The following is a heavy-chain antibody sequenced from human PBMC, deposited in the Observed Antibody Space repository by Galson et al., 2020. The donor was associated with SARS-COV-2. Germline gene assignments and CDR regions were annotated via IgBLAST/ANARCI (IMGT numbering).Heavy chain of an antibody. CDR1: GFTFSKSH. CDR3: ARNPYGGDEWYTGFFDV. J-gene: IGHJ6*02. CDR2: VSRDGRDT. D-gene: IGHD2-21*01. Sequence: GGSLRLSCAASGFTFSKSHMHWVRQTPDKGLEWVAMVSRDGRDTTYGDSVKGRFNVSRVNSKNTLYLQRNSLRREDSAVYYCARNPYGGDEWYTGFFDVWGQGTTVTVSS. V-gene: IGHV3-30*03.